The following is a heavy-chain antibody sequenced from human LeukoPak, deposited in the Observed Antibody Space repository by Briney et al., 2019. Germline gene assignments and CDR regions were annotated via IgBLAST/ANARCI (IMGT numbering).Heavy chain of an antibody. J-gene: IGHJ4*02. V-gene: IGHV3-7*01. Sequence: GGSLRLSCAASGFTVSSNYMSWVRQAPGKGLEWVANIKEDGNMKQYVDSVRGRFTISRDNAKSSLYLQMSSLRAEDSAVYYCARDERGGYYVDWGQGTLVTASS. CDR3: ARDERGGYYVD. CDR1: GFTVSSNY. D-gene: IGHD3-22*01. CDR2: IKEDGNMK.